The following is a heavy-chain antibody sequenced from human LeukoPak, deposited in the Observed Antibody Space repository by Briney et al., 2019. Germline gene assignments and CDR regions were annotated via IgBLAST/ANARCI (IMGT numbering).Heavy chain of an antibody. Sequence: GGSLRLSCAASGFTFSSYAMSWVRQAPGKGLEWVSYISSSSSTIYYADSVKGRFTISRDNAKNSLYLKMNTLRAEDTAVYYCARDRHKYNYDSGGYPPYWGQGTLVTVSS. J-gene: IGHJ4*02. CDR2: ISSSSSTI. CDR1: GFTFSSYA. CDR3: ARDRHKYNYDSGGYPPY. V-gene: IGHV3-48*01. D-gene: IGHD3-22*01.